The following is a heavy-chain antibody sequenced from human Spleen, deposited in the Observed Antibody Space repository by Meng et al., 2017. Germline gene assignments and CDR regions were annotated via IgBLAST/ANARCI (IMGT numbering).Heavy chain of an antibody. V-gene: IGHV1-3*01. J-gene: IGHJ4*02. D-gene: IGHD1-26*01. Sequence: QGQRVQYVAEVKKPGASVKVSCKASGYNFSDYALHWVRQGHGQRLEWMGWLNPRNGNTKYSQKFQGRVTISRDTSASTSYMDLSSLRSEDTAVYYCARGRTYSGSYSDYWGQGTLVTVSS. CDR1: GYNFSDYA. CDR2: LNPRNGNT. CDR3: ARGRTYSGSYSDY.